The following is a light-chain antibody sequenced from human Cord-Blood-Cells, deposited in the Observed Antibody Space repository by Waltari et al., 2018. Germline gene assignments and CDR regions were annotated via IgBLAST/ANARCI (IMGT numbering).Light chain of an antibody. J-gene: IGKJ3*01. CDR3: QQYDNLPFT. V-gene: IGKV1-33*01. Sequence: IQMTQYPSSLSASVGDRVTITCQASQDISNYLNWYQQKPGKAPKLLIYDASNLETGVPSRFSGSGSGTDFTFTISSLQPEDIATYYCQQYDNLPFTVGPGTKVDIK. CDR2: DAS. CDR1: QDISNY.